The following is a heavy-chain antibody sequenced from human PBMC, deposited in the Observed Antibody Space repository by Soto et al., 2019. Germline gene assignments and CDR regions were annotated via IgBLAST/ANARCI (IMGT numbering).Heavy chain of an antibody. V-gene: IGHV4-30-4*01. CDR1: GGSISSGDYY. D-gene: IGHD3-10*01. CDR2: IYHSGST. Sequence: SETLSLTCTVSGGSISSGDYYWSWIRQPPGKGLEWFGYIYHSGSTYYNPSLKSRVTMSVDTSKNQFSLKLTSVTAADTAVYYCARQGFGALNGLVDVWGQGTTVTVSS. J-gene: IGHJ6*02. CDR3: ARQGFGALNGLVDV.